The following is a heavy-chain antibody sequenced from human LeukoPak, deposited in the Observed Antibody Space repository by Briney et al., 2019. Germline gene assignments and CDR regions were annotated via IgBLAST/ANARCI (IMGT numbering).Heavy chain of an antibody. J-gene: IGHJ4*02. CDR3: ARETTYSFDY. D-gene: IGHD1-1*01. CDR1: GGSISSYY. CDR2: IYYSGST. V-gene: IGHV4-59*01. Sequence: PSETLSLTCTVSGGSISSYYWSWIRQPPGKGLEWIGYIYYSGSTNYNPSLKSRVTISVDTSKNQFSLKLSSVTAADTAVYYCARETTYSFDYWGQRTLVTVSS.